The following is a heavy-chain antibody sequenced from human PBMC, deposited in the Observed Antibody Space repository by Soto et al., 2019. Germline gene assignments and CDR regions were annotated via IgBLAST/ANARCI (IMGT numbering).Heavy chain of an antibody. V-gene: IGHV1-18*01. J-gene: IGHJ4*02. CDR2: ISAYNGNT. CDR1: GYTFTSYD. D-gene: IGHD2-15*01. CDR3: ARGPLTVVRTRFEY. Sequence: GASVKVSCKASGYTFTSYDINWVRQAPGQGLEWMGWISAYNGNTNYAQKLQGRVTMTTDTSTSTAYMELRSLRSDDTAVHYCARGPLTVVRTRFEYWGQGTLVTVPS.